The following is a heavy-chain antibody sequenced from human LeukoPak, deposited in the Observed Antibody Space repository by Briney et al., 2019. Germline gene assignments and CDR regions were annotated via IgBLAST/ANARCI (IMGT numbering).Heavy chain of an antibody. Sequence: SETLSLTCTVSGGSIGSDYWTWIRQPPGEALEWIGDIYHTGITNYNPSLKSRVTISVDTSKNQFSLRLNSVTAADTALYYCARDEPRGAWVYWGQGALVTVSS. D-gene: IGHD1-14*01. CDR2: IYHTGIT. CDR3: ARDEPRGAWVY. V-gene: IGHV4-59*01. J-gene: IGHJ4*02. CDR1: GGSIGSDY.